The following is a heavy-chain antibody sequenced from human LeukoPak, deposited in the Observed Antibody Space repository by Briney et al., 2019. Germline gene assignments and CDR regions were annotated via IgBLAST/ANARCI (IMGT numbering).Heavy chain of an antibody. V-gene: IGHV3-48*01. CDR3: ERDWDEARLYYFDY. Sequence: GGSLRLSCAASGFTFSSYSMNWARQAPGKGLEWVSYISSSSSTIYYADSVKGRFTISRDNAKNSLYLQMNSLRAEDTAVYYCERDWDEARLYYFDYWGQGTLVTVSS. D-gene: IGHD1-26*01. CDR2: ISSSSSTI. CDR1: GFTFSSYS. J-gene: IGHJ4*02.